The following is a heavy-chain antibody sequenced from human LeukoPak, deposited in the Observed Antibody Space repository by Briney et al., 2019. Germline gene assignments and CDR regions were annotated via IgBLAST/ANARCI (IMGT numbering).Heavy chain of an antibody. Sequence: SETLSLTCTVSGYSINGGYYWGWIRQPPGKGLEWIAIIYHSGSTYHNPSLKSRVTIDTSKNQFSLKLSSVTAADTAVYYCATTTIRLGYWGQGTLVTVSS. J-gene: IGHJ4*02. V-gene: IGHV4-38-2*02. CDR3: ATTTIRLGY. CDR1: GYSINGGYY. D-gene: IGHD1-26*01. CDR2: IYHSGST.